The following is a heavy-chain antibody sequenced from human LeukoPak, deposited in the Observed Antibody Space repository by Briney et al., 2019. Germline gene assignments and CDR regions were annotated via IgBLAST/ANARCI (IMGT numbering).Heavy chain of an antibody. CDR2: ISASGSAT. J-gene: IGHJ6*02. D-gene: IGHD6-13*01. CDR1: GFTFSSYA. V-gene: IGHV3-23*01. CDR3: ARTIVSSSWYPLGYYGMDV. Sequence: GGSLRLSCAASGFTFSSYAMSWVRKAPGKGLGWVSDISASGSATYYADSVKGRFTISRDNSKNTLYLQMNSLRAEDTAVYYCARTIVSSSWYPLGYYGMDVWGQGTTVTVSS.